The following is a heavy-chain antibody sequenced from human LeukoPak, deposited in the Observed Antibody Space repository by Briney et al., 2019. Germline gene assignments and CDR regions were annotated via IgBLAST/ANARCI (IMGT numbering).Heavy chain of an antibody. Sequence: GGSLRLSCAASGFTFSSYSMNWVRQAPGKGLEWVSSISSSSSYIYYADSVKGRFTISRDNAKNSLYLQMNSLRAEDTAVYYCARFKWELLRTFDYWGQGTLVTVSS. J-gene: IGHJ4*02. V-gene: IGHV3-21*01. CDR2: ISSSSSYI. CDR3: ARFKWELLRTFDY. CDR1: GFTFSSYS. D-gene: IGHD1-26*01.